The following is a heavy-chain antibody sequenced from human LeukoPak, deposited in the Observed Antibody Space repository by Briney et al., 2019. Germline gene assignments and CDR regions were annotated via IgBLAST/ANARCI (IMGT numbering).Heavy chain of an antibody. D-gene: IGHD3-16*01. CDR2: ISSGTGSA. CDR1: GSTLSSSG. V-gene: IGHV3-23*01. Sequence: GGSLRLSCAASGSTLSSSGMSWVRQAPGKGLEWVSGISSGTGSAYYADSVKGRFTISRDTSKNTLYLQINNLRGEDTAVYYCVKGITGFDYWGQGTLVTVS. J-gene: IGHJ4*02. CDR3: VKGITGFDY.